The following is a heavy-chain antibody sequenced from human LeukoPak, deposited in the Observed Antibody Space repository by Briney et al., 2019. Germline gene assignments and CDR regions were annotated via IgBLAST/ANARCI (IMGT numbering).Heavy chain of an antibody. J-gene: IGHJ4*02. CDR3: ARDIYGGNWPNDY. Sequence: KAGRSLRLSCAASGFTFSSYTMNWVRQAPGKGLEWVSSISGSSYYIYYADSVKGRFTISRDNAKNSLYLQMNSLRAEDTAVYYCARDIYGGNWPNDYWGQGTLVTVSS. V-gene: IGHV3-21*01. D-gene: IGHD4-23*01. CDR2: ISGSSYYI. CDR1: GFTFSSYT.